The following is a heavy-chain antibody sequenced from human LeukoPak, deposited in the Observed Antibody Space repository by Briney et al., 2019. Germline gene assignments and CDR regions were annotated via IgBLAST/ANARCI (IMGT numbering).Heavy chain of an antibody. CDR2: IIPIFGTA. V-gene: IGHV1-69*13. D-gene: IGHD6-6*01. CDR3: ASGGAARPGKWFDP. Sequence: SVKVSCKASGGTFSSYAISWVRQAPGQGLEWMGGIIPIFGTANYAQKFQGRVTITADESTSTAYMELSSLRSEDTAVYYCASGGAARPGKWFDPWGQGTLVTVSS. J-gene: IGHJ5*02. CDR1: GGTFSSYA.